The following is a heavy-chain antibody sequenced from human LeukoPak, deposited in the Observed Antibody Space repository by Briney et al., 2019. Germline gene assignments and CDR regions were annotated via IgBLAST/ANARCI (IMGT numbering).Heavy chain of an antibody. D-gene: IGHD6-13*01. Sequence: PSETLSLTCAVYGGSFSGYYWSWIRQPPGKGLEWIGEINHSGSTNYNPSLKSRVTISVDTSKNQFSLKLSSVTAADTAVYYCARRRPKKQLVRANWFDPWGQGTLVTVSS. CDR1: GGSFSGYY. CDR3: ARRRPKKQLVRANWFDP. J-gene: IGHJ5*02. CDR2: INHSGST. V-gene: IGHV4-34*01.